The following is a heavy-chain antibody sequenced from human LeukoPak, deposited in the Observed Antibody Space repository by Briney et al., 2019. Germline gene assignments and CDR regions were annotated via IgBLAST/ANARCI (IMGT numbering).Heavy chain of an antibody. CDR2: IYYSGST. CDR3: ARDVRDSITTFGVVINGAGHMDV. CDR1: GGSISSSSYY. Sequence: SETLSLTCTVSGGSISSSSYYWGWIRQPPGKGLEWIGSIYYSGSTYYNPSLKSRVTISVDTSKNQFSLKLSSVTAADTAVYYCARDVRDSITTFGVVINGAGHMDVWGKGTTVTVSS. J-gene: IGHJ6*03. V-gene: IGHV4-39*07. D-gene: IGHD3-3*01.